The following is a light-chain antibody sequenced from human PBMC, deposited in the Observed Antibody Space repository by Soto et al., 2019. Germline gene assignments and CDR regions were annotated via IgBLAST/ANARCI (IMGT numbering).Light chain of an antibody. CDR3: QQYDSSPRT. V-gene: IGKV3-20*01. CDR2: GAS. J-gene: IGKJ1*01. CDR1: QSLSGRY. Sequence: EIVMTQASGTLSLSPGGRATLSCKASQSLSGRYLAWYQQKPGQAPRLLIYGASTRATGIPDRLSGSGSGTDFTLTISRLEPEDFAVYYCQQYDSSPRTFGQGTKVDIK.